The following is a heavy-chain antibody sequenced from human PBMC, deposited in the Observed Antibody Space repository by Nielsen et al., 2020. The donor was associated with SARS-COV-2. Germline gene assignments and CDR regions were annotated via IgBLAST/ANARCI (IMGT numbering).Heavy chain of an antibody. V-gene: IGHV3-48*01. D-gene: IGHD5-12*01. Sequence: GESLKISCAASGFTFSSYSMNWVRQAPGKGLEWVSYISSSSSTIYYADSVKGRFTISRDNSKNTLYLQMNSLRAEDTAVYYCAKDIGGSGYDYGWFDPWGQGTLVTVSS. J-gene: IGHJ5*02. CDR1: GFTFSSYS. CDR3: AKDIGGSGYDYGWFDP. CDR2: ISSSSSTI.